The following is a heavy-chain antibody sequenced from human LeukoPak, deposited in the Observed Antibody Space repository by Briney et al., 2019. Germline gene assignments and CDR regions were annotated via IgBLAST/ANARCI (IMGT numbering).Heavy chain of an antibody. D-gene: IGHD6-19*01. CDR3: ARSGVGGWHDAFDI. V-gene: IGHV4-31*03. J-gene: IGHJ3*02. CDR1: GGSISSGGYY. CDR2: IYYSGST. Sequence: SGTLSLTCTVSGGSISSGGYYWSWIRQHPGKGLEWIGYIYYSGSTYYNPSLKSRVTISVDTSKNQFSLKLSSVTAADTAVYYCARSGVGGWHDAFDIWGQGTMVTVSS.